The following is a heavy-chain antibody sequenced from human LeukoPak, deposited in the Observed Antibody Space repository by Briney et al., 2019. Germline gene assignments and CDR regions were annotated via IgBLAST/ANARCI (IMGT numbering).Heavy chain of an antibody. D-gene: IGHD4-17*01. CDR2: ISSSSSYI. Sequence: GGSLRLSCAASGFTFSSYSMNWVRQAPGKGLEWVSSISSSSSYIYYADSVKGRFTISRDNAKNSLYLQMNSLRAEDTAAYYCARTTVTTKGAMDVWAKGTTVTVSS. CDR3: ARTTVTTKGAMDV. V-gene: IGHV3-21*01. J-gene: IGHJ6*04. CDR1: GFTFSSYS.